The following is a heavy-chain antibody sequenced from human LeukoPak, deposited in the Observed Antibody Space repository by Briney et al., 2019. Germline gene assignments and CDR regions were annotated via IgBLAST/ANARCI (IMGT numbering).Heavy chain of an antibody. CDR2: ISSNSNYI. Sequence: GGSLRLSCAASGFTFSTYAMSWVRQAPGKGLEWVSSISSNSNYINYADSVKGRFTTSRDNAKNSLYLQMNSLRAEDTAVYYCARETAMDANYYYYGMDVWGQGTTVTVTS. CDR3: ARETAMDANYYYYGMDV. V-gene: IGHV3-21*01. CDR1: GFTFSTYA. D-gene: IGHD5-18*01. J-gene: IGHJ6*02.